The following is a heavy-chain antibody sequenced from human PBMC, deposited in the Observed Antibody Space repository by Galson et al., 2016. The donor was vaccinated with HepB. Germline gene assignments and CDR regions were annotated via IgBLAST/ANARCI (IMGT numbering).Heavy chain of an antibody. CDR2: IYPGDSDT. Sequence: QSGAEVKKPGESLKISCTTSGYKFTGKWIAWVRQKPGKGLEWMGIIYPGDSDTRYSPSFHGQVTISADKSTNTAHLQWSSLKASDTATYYCARSACSGGACYSFWYFDIWGRGTPVSVSS. J-gene: IGHJ2*01. CDR1: GYKFTGKW. V-gene: IGHV5-51*01. D-gene: IGHD2-21*02. CDR3: ARSACSGGACYSFWYFDI.